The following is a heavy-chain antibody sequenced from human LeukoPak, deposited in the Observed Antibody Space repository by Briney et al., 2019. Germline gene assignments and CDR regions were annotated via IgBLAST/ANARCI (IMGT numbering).Heavy chain of an antibody. J-gene: IGHJ4*02. D-gene: IGHD3-3*01. Sequence: KPSETLSLTCTVSGGSISSGDYYWRWIRQPPGKGLEWIGYIYYSGSTYYNPSLKSRVTISVDTSKNQFSLKLSSVTAADTAVYYCARVVLRFLEWLPYFDYWGQGTLVTVSS. V-gene: IGHV4-30-4*08. CDR1: GGSISSGDYY. CDR3: ARVVLRFLEWLPYFDY. CDR2: IYYSGST.